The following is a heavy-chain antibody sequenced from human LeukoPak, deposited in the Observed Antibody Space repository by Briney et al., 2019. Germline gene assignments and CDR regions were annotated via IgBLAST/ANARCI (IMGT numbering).Heavy chain of an antibody. J-gene: IGHJ4*02. CDR2: ISGSGGST. CDR1: GFTFSSYA. Sequence: PGGSLRLSCAASGFTFSSYAMSWVRQAPGKGLEWVSAISGSGGSTYYADSVKGRFTISRDNSKNTLYLQMSSLRAEDTAVYYCAKAVPRYCSSTSCYFDYWGQGTLVAVSS. CDR3: AKAVPRYCSSTSCYFDY. V-gene: IGHV3-23*01. D-gene: IGHD2-2*01.